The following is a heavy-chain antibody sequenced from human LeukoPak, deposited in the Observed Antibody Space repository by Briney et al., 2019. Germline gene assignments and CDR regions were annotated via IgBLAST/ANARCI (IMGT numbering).Heavy chain of an antibody. CDR3: ARDLKKRWEYFDL. Sequence: PSETLSLTCTVSGGSISSYYGSWIRQPAGKGLEWIGRIYTSGSTNYNPSLKSRVTMSVDTSKNQFSLKLSSVTAADTAVYYCARDLKKRWEYFDLWGRGTLVTVSS. CDR1: GGSISSYY. V-gene: IGHV4-4*07. D-gene: IGHD1-26*01. J-gene: IGHJ2*01. CDR2: IYTSGST.